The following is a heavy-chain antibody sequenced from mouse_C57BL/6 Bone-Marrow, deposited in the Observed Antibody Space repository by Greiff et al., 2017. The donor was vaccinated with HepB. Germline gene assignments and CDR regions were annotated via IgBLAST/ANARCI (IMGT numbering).Heavy chain of an antibody. V-gene: IGHV1-26*01. Sequence: VQLQQSGPELVKPGASVKISCKASGYTFTDYYMNWVKQSHGKSLEWIGDTNPNNGGTSYNQKFKGKATLTVDKSSSTAYMELRSLTSEDSAVYYCARDYGYLAWFAYWGQGTLVTVSA. CDR1: GYTFTDYY. CDR2: TNPNNGGT. CDR3: ARDYGYLAWFAY. J-gene: IGHJ3*01. D-gene: IGHD2-2*01.